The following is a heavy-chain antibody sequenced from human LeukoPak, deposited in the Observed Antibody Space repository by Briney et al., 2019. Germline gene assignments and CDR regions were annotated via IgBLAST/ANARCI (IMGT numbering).Heavy chain of an antibody. Sequence: SETLSLTCTVSGGSISSYYWSWIRQPPGKGLEWIGYIYYSGSTNYTPSLKSRVTISVDTSKNQFSQKLSSVTAADTAVYYCARRIAAAGTVDPWGQGTLVTVSS. CDR1: GGSISSYY. D-gene: IGHD6-13*01. CDR2: IYYSGST. J-gene: IGHJ5*02. V-gene: IGHV4-59*01. CDR3: ARRIAAAGTVDP.